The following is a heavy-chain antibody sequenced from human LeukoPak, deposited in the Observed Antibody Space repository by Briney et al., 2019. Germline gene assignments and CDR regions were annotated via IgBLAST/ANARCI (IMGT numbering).Heavy chain of an antibody. CDR1: GFTFSSYW. D-gene: IGHD5-18*01. CDR2: INSDGIDT. J-gene: IGHJ4*02. CDR3: ATVYIYGSPTSYFDY. V-gene: IGHV3-74*01. Sequence: GGSLRLSCAASGFTFSSYWMHWVRQAPGKGLVWVSRINSDGIDTSYADSVKGRFSISRDNAKNTLYLQMNSLRAEDTSVYYCATVYIYGSPTSYFDYWGQGTLVTVSS.